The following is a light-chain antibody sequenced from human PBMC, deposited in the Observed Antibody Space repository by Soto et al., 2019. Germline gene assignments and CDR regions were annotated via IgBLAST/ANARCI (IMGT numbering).Light chain of an antibody. CDR3: QQYYSTPIT. Sequence: EIVLTQSPGTLSLSPGEGATLSCRASQSVSSSYIAWYQQRPGQTPSLLICGASTRATGIPDRFSGSGSGTHFTLTISSLQAEDVAVYYCQQYYSTPITFGQGTRLEIK. CDR2: GAS. V-gene: IGKV3-20*01. J-gene: IGKJ5*01. CDR1: QSVSSSY.